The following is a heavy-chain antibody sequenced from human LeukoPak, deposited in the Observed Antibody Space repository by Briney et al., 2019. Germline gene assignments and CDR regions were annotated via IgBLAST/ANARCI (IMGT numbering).Heavy chain of an antibody. V-gene: IGHV4-34*01. CDR2: INHSGST. D-gene: IGHD6-13*01. Sequence: KPSETLSLTCAVYGGSFSGYYWSWIRQPPGKGLEWIGEINHSGSTNYNPSLKSRVTISVDTSKNQFSLKLSSVTAADTAVYYCAARGIAAAPGNYWGQGTLVTLSS. J-gene: IGHJ4*02. CDR1: GGSFSGYY. CDR3: AARGIAAAPGNY.